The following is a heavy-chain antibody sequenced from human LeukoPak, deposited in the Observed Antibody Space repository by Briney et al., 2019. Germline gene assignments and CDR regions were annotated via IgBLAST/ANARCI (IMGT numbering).Heavy chain of an antibody. CDR3: ARSFYGSGSYYLDY. CDR2: IYSGGST. Sequence: GGSLRLSCAASGFTVSSNCMSWVRQAPGKGLEWVSVIYSGGSTYYADSVKGRFTISRDNSKNTLYLQMNSLRAEDTAVYYCARSFYGSGSYYLDYWGQGTLVTVSS. V-gene: IGHV3-53*01. D-gene: IGHD3-10*01. J-gene: IGHJ4*02. CDR1: GFTVSSNC.